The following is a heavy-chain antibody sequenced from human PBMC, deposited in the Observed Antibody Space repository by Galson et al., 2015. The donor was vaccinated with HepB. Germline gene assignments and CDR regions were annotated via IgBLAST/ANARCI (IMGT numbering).Heavy chain of an antibody. J-gene: IGHJ4*02. Sequence: FLRLSCAASGFTFSGSAIHWVRQASGKRLEWVGRIGSKDNNHATAYGASLKGRFIISRDDSKNTAYLHMNSLKTEDTAVYYCSRLGDPSGYSSNWGQGTLVTVSS. CDR2: IGSKDNNHAT. CDR3: SRLGDPSGYSSN. V-gene: IGHV3-73*01. CDR1: GFTFSGSA. D-gene: IGHD6-13*01.